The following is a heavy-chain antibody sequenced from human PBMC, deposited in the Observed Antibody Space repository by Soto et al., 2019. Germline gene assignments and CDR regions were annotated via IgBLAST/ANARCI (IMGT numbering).Heavy chain of an antibody. D-gene: IGHD2-15*01. CDR1: GFTFCSYS. Sequence: GGSLRLSCAASGFTFCSYSMNWVRQSPGKGLEWVSYISNTGNTIYYGDSVKGRFTISRDNAKNSLCLQMNSLRDEDTAVYYCARSSGARYYFAMDVWGQGTTVTVSS. CDR2: ISNTGNTI. V-gene: IGHV3-48*02. CDR3: ARSSGARYYFAMDV. J-gene: IGHJ6*02.